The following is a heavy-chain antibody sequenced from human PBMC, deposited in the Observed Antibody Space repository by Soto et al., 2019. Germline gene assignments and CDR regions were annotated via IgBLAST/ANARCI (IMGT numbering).Heavy chain of an antibody. CDR1: GFTFSSYA. CDR3: ARGKVVITTSVFDSGMDV. J-gene: IGHJ6*02. D-gene: IGHD3-22*01. V-gene: IGHV3-30-3*01. CDR2: ISYDGSNK. Sequence: GGSLRLSCAASGFTFSSYAMHWVRQAPGKGLEWVAVISYDGSNKYYADSVKGRFTISRDNSKNTLYLQMNSLRAEDTAVYYCARGKVVITTSVFDSGMDVWGQGTTVTVSS.